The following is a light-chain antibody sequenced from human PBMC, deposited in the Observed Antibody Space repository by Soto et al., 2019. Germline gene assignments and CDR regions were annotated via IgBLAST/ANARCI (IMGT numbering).Light chain of an antibody. J-gene: IGKJ4*01. V-gene: IGKV3-20*01. CDR2: GAS. CDR3: QQYGSSLLVT. CDR1: QTVSSDY. Sequence: EIVLTQSPGTLSLSPGERGPLSCRASQTVSSDYLAWYQQKPGQAPRLIIYGASNRATGIPDRFSGSGSGTDFTLTISRLEPEDFAVYYCQQYGSSLLVTFGGGTKVEIK.